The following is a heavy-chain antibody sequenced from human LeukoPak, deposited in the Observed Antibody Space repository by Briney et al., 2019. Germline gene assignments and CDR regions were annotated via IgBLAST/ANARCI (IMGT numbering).Heavy chain of an antibody. CDR2: LYSNGNT. D-gene: IGHD3-22*01. Sequence: GGSLRLSCAASGFTFSSYAMSWVRRAPGKGLEWVSALYSNGNTYYADSVKGRFTISRDNSKNTLSLQMNSLRAEDTAVYYCARDYYDGSAYYSYYEYWGQGTLVTVSS. CDR3: ARDYYDGSAYYSYYEY. J-gene: IGHJ4*02. CDR1: GFTFSSYA. V-gene: IGHV3-23*01.